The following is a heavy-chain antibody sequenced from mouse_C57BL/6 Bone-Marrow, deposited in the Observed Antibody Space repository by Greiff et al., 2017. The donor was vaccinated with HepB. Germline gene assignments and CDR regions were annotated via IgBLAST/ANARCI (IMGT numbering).Heavy chain of an antibody. CDR2: IDPQNGDT. CDR3: TTGLRRRTWFAY. D-gene: IGHD2-2*01. CDR1: GFNIKDDY. V-gene: IGHV14-4*01. Sequence: EVQLQQSGAELVRPGASVKLSCTASGFNIKDDYMHWVKQRPEQGLEWIGWIDPQNGDTEYASKFQGKATITVDTSSNTAYLQLSSLTSEDTAVYYGTTGLRRRTWFAYWGQGSLVTVSA. J-gene: IGHJ3*01.